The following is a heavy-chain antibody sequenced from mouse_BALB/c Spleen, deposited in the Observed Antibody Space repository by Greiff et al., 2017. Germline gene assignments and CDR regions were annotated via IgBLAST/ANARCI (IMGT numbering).Heavy chain of an antibody. CDR1: GYTFTSYW. D-gene: IGHD4-1*02. CDR2: IYPGDGDT. Sequence: VQLQESGAELARPGASVKLSCKASGYTFTSYWMQWVKQRPGQGLEWIGAIYPGDGDTRYTQKFKGKATLTADKSSSTAYMQLSSLASEDSAVYYCARSSTGLYLDYWGQGTTLTVSS. V-gene: IGHV1-87*01. CDR3: ARSSTGLYLDY. J-gene: IGHJ2*01.